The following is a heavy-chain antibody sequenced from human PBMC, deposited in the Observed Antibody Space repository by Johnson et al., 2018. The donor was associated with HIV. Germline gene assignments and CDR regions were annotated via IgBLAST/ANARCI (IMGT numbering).Heavy chain of an antibody. Sequence: EMPLVEPRGGFVQPGGSLRLSCSASGFTFSNYWMHWVRQAPGKGLVWVSRVNSDGSSLSYADSVKGRFTISRDNAKNTLYLQMNSLRAEDTAAYYCARELSHDAFDIWGQGTMVTVSS. J-gene: IGHJ3*02. CDR2: VNSDGSSL. CDR1: GFTFSNYW. D-gene: IGHD3-3*02. V-gene: IGHV3-74*01. CDR3: ARELSHDAFDI.